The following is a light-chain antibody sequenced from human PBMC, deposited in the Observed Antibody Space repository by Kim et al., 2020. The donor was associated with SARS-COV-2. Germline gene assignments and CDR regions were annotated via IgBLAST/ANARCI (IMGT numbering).Light chain of an antibody. J-gene: IGLJ1*01. Sequence: SVALGQTARITCGGNIIGSKNVLWYQQKPGQAPVLVIYRDSNRPSGIPERFSGSNSGNTATLTISRAQAGDEADFYCQVWDSSTYVFGTGTKVTVL. CDR2: RDS. V-gene: IGLV3-9*01. CDR3: QVWDSSTYV. CDR1: IIGSKN.